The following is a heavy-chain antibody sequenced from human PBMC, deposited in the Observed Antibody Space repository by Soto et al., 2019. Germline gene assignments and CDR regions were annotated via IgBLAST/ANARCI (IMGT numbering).Heavy chain of an antibody. CDR3: ASQVDILYGMDV. V-gene: IGHV5-10-1*01. Sequence: HGESLKISCKGSGYSFTSYWISWVRQMPGKGLEWMGRIDPSDSYTNYSPSFQGHVTISADKPISTAYLQWSSLKASDTAMYYCASQVDILYGMDVWGQGTTVTVSS. J-gene: IGHJ6*02. D-gene: IGHD5-12*01. CDR2: IDPSDSYT. CDR1: GYSFTSYW.